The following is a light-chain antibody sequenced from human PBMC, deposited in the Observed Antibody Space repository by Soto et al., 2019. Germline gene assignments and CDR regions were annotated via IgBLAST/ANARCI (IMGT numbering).Light chain of an antibody. CDR2: DVS. Sequence: HSVLTKPASVSGSPGQSITISCTGTSSDVGGYNYVSWYQQHPGKAPKLMIYDVSNRPSGVSNRFSGSKSGNTASLTISGLQAEDEADYYCSSYTSSSTRVFGTGTKVTVL. V-gene: IGLV2-14*01. CDR3: SSYTSSSTRV. J-gene: IGLJ1*01. CDR1: SSDVGGYNY.